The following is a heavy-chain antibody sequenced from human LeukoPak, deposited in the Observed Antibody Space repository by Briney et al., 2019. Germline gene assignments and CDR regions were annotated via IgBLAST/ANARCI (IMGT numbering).Heavy chain of an antibody. J-gene: IGHJ4*02. V-gene: IGHV4-31*03. CDR3: ARASSGWYNGLSY. D-gene: IGHD6-19*01. Sequence: SETLSLTCTVSGGSISSGGYYWSWIRQHPGKGLEWIGYIYYSGSTYYNPSLKSRVTISVDTSKNQFSLKLSSVTAADTAVYYCARASSGWYNGLSYWGQGTLVTVSS. CDR1: GGSISSGGYY. CDR2: IYYSGST.